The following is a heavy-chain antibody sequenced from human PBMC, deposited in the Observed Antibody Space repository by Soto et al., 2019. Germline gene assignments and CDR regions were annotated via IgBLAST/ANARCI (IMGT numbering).Heavy chain of an antibody. CDR3: ARLLSGYWGSDFDY. Sequence: ASVKVSCKASGYTFTSYGISWVRQAPGQGLEWMGWISAYNGNTNYAQELQGRVTMTTDTSTSTAYMELRSLRSDDTAVYYCARLLSGYWGSDFDYWGQGTLVTVSS. V-gene: IGHV1-18*01. CDR1: GYTFTSYG. J-gene: IGHJ4*02. CDR2: ISAYNGNT. D-gene: IGHD3-3*01.